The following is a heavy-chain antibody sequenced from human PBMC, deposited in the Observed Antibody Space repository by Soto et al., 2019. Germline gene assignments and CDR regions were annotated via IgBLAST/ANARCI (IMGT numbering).Heavy chain of an antibody. Sequence: KVYCKSAGDSMSIYAGSWVRKKNEQGLEWMGGIIPIFGTANYAQKFKGRVTITADKSTSTAYMELSSLRSEDTAVYYCARDLNTARYYYSGMDVWGQGTTVPVSS. CDR1: GDSMSIYA. D-gene: IGHD5-18*01. CDR3: ARDLNTARYYYSGMDV. J-gene: IGHJ6*02. V-gene: IGHV1-69*06. CDR2: IIPIFGTA.